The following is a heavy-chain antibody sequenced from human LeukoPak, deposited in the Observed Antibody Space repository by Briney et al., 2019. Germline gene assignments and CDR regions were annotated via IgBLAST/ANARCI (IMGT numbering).Heavy chain of an antibody. CDR3: AKAPGSFEFYFDY. D-gene: IGHD1-26*01. Sequence: GGSLRLSCAASGFTFSKYDVTWVRQAPGKGLEWVSAISGSGGSTYYADSVKGRFTISRDNSKNTLYLQMNSLRAEDTAVYYCAKAPGSFEFYFDYWGQGTLVTVSS. CDR2: ISGSGGST. J-gene: IGHJ4*02. V-gene: IGHV3-23*01. CDR1: GFTFSKYD.